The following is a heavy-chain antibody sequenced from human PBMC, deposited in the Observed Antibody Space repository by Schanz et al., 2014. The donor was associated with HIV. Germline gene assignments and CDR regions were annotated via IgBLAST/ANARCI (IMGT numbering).Heavy chain of an antibody. J-gene: IGHJ6*02. D-gene: IGHD3-22*01. V-gene: IGHV3-30*18. Sequence: VQLVESGGGVVQPGRSLRLSCAASGFSFSDFALHWVRQAPGRGLEWLAVTSSDGSGKFYVDSVKGRFTISRDNSKSILYLQMSSLRREDTAVYYCAKDRNQYDSRYIGKGNYYYYYGMDVWGQGTTVTVSS. CDR2: TSSDGSGK. CDR1: GFSFSDFA. CDR3: AKDRNQYDSRYIGKGNYYYYYGMDV.